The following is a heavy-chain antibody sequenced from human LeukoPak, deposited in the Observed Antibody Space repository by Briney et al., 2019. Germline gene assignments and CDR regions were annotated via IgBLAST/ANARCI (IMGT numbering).Heavy chain of an antibody. Sequence: SETLSLTCTVSGGSISSYYWSWIRQPPGKGLEWIGYIYYSGSTNYNPSLKSRVTISVDTSKNQFSLKLSSVTAADTAVYYCARSGWNYGINYWGQGTLVTVSS. V-gene: IGHV4-59*01. CDR3: ARSGWNYGINY. CDR1: GGSISSYY. CDR2: IYYSGST. D-gene: IGHD1-7*01. J-gene: IGHJ4*02.